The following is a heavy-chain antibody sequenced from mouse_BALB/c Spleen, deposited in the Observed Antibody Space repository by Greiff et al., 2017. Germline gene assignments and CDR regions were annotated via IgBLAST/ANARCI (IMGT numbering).Heavy chain of an antibody. J-gene: IGHJ3*01. D-gene: IGHD1-1*01. CDR1: GYSFTGYY. CDR3: ARSFTTEPFAY. V-gene: IGHV1-31*01. CDR2: INPYNGAT. Sequence: EVQLQQSGPELVKPGASVKISCKASGYSFTGYYMHWVKQSHVKSLEWIGRINPYNGATSYNQNFKDKASLTVDKSSSTAYMELHSLTSEDSAVYYCARSFTTEPFAYWGQGTLVTVSA.